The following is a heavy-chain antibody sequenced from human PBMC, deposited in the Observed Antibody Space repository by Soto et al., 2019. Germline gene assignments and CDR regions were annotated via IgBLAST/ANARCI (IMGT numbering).Heavy chain of an antibody. CDR3: AVAGKFYYFDY. CDR2: IIPILGIA. D-gene: IGHD6-19*01. V-gene: IGHV1-69*04. J-gene: IGHJ4*02. CDR1: GYTFTSYG. Sequence: GASVKVSCKASGYTFTSYGISWVRQAPGQGLEWMGRIIPILGIANYAQKFQGRVTITADKSTSTAYMELSSLRSEDTAVYYCAVAGKFYYFDYGGQGTLVXVSS.